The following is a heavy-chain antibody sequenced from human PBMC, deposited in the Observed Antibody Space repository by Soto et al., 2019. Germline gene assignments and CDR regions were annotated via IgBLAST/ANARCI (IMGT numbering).Heavy chain of an antibody. J-gene: IGHJ4*02. CDR3: ARGGRYSYELPDY. V-gene: IGHV3-74*01. Sequence: GGSLRLSCAASGFTFSTYWMHWVRQVPGKGLVWVSRISDDGSTRTYAESVKGRFTISRDNARNTLSLQMNSLRAEDTASYYCARGGRYSYELPDYWGQGTLVTVSS. CDR1: GFTFSTYW. D-gene: IGHD5-18*01. CDR2: ISDDGSTR.